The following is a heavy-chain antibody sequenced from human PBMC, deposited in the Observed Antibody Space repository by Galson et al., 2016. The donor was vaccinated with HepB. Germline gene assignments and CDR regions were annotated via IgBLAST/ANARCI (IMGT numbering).Heavy chain of an antibody. J-gene: IGHJ4*03. V-gene: IGHV3-21*01. CDR1: GFTFSSYA. CDR2: ISSDSSYI. CDR3: VGPGYCSGTGCDVAFDY. Sequence: SLRLSCAASGFTFSSYAMHWVRQAPGKGLEWVSSISSDSSYIYYADSVKGRFTISRDNAKNSLYLQMNSLRVEDTAVYYCVGPGYCSGTGCDVAFDYWGPGTMVTVSS. D-gene: IGHD2-2*01.